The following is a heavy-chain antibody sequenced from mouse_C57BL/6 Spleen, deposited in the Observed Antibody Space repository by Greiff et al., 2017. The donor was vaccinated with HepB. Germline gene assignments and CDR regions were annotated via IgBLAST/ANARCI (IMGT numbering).Heavy chain of an antibody. V-gene: IGHV1-5*01. Sequence: EVQLQQSGTVLARPGASVKMSCKTSGYTFTSYWMHWVKQRPGQGLEWIGAIYPGNSDTSYNQKFKGKAKLNAVTSASTAYMELSSLTNEDSAVYYCTREGEYGNSYYAMDYWGQGTSVTVSS. CDR1: GYTFTSYW. D-gene: IGHD2-1*01. CDR3: TREGEYGNSYYAMDY. CDR2: IYPGNSDT. J-gene: IGHJ4*01.